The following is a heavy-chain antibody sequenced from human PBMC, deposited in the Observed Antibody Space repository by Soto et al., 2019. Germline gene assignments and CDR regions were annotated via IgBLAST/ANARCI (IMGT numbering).Heavy chain of an antibody. D-gene: IGHD2-2*01. CDR3: ARGYCSSTSCYLDYYYYGMDV. CDR1: GYTFTGYY. Sequence: ASVKVSCKASGYTFTGYYVHWVRQAPGQGLEWMGWINPNSGGTNYAQKFQGRVTMTRDTSISTAYMELSRLRSDDTAVYYCARGYCSSTSCYLDYYYYGMDVWGQGTTVTVSS. CDR2: INPNSGGT. J-gene: IGHJ6*02. V-gene: IGHV1-2*02.